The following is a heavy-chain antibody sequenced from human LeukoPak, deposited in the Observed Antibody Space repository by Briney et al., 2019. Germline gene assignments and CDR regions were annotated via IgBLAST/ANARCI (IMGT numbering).Heavy chain of an antibody. J-gene: IGHJ4*02. CDR1: GGTFSSYA. Sequence: ASVKVSCKASGGTFSSYAISWVRQAPGQGLEWMGWINPNSGGTNYAQKFQGRVTMTRDTSISTAYMELSRLRSDDTAVYYCARGVTTYYFDYWGQGTLVTVSS. D-gene: IGHD1-1*01. CDR2: INPNSGGT. CDR3: ARGVTTYYFDY. V-gene: IGHV1-2*02.